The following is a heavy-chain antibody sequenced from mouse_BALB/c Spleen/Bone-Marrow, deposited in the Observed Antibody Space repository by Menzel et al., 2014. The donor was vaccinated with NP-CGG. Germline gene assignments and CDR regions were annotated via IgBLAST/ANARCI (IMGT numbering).Heavy chain of an antibody. CDR2: INPYNDGS. CDR1: GYTFTSYV. V-gene: IGHV1-14*01. J-gene: IGHJ1*01. CDR3: ARTTVVDIYWYFDV. Sequence: EVKVVESGPELVKPGASVKMSCKASGYTFTSYVLHWVKQKPGQGLEWIGYINPYNDGSKYNEKFKGKATLTSDKSSSTAYMELSSLTSEDSAVYYCARTTVVDIYWYFDVWGAGTTVTVSS. D-gene: IGHD1-1*01.